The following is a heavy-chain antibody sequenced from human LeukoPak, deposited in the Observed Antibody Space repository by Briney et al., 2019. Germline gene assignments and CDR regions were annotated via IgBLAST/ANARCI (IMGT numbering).Heavy chain of an antibody. J-gene: IGHJ4*02. CDR3: ARDGATYYDFWSGSILSL. D-gene: IGHD3-3*01. CDR1: GYSISSGYY. V-gene: IGHV4-38-2*02. Sequence: PSETLSPTCAVSGYSISSGYYWGWIRQPPGKGLEWIGSIYHSGSTYYNPSLKSRVTISVDTSKNQFSLKLSSVTAADTAVYYCARDGATYYDFWSGSILSLWGQGTLVTVSS. CDR2: IYHSGST.